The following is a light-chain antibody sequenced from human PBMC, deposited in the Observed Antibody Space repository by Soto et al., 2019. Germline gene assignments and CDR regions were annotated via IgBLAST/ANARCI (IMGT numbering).Light chain of an antibody. Sequence: DIPLTQSPSTLSAFVGDRVTITCRASQRIATWLAWYQHQPGSAPKLLIYGASTLQSGVPSRFSGSGSGAEFTLTIDNLQPEDFATYYCQQYHLYWTFGPGTKVEI. CDR2: GAS. J-gene: IGKJ1*01. V-gene: IGKV1-5*01. CDR3: QQYHLYWT. CDR1: QRIATW.